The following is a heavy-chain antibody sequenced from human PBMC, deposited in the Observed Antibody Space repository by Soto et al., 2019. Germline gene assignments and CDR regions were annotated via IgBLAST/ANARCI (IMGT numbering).Heavy chain of an antibody. J-gene: IGHJ4*02. CDR2: TYYRSKWYN. V-gene: IGHV6-1*01. CDR1: GDSVSSNSAA. Sequence: KQSQTLSLTCAISGDSVSSNSAAWNWIRQSPSRGLEWLGRTYYRSKWYNDYAVSVKSRITINPDTSKNQFSLQLNSVTPEDTAVYYCARQIASYSSSWYAIFVGWGQGTLVTVSS. D-gene: IGHD6-13*01. CDR3: ARQIASYSSSWYAIFVG.